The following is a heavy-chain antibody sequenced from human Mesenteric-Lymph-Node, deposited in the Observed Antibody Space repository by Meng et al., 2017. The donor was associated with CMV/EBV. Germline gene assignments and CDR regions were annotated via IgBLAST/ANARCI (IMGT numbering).Heavy chain of an antibody. D-gene: IGHD6-13*01. CDR1: GFTFDDYA. CDR2: ISWNSGSI. V-gene: IGHV3-9*01. CDR3: AKDMGQQLDHYFDY. Sequence: GGSLRLSCAASGFTFDDYAMHWVRQAPGKGLEWVSGISWNSGSIGYADSVKGRFTISRDNAKNSLYLQMNSLRAEDTALYYCAKDMGQQLDHYFDYWGQGTLVTVSS. J-gene: IGHJ4*02.